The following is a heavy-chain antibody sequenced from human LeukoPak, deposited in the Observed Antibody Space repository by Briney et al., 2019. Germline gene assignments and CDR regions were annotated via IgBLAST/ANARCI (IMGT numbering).Heavy chain of an antibody. D-gene: IGHD1-14*01. CDR3: ATGYNWNHPLGY. V-gene: IGHV1-69*04. J-gene: IGHJ4*02. CDR1: GGTFSSYA. Sequence: GASVKVSCKASGGTFSSYAISWVRQAPGQGLEWMGRIIPILGIANYAQKFQGRVTMTEDTSTDTAYMELSSLRSEDTAVYYCATGYNWNHPLGYWGQGTLVTVSS. CDR2: IIPILGIA.